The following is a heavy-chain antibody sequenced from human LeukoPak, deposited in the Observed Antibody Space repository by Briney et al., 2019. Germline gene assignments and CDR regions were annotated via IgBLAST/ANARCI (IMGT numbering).Heavy chain of an antibody. V-gene: IGHV3-43*02. Sequence: GGSLRLSCAASGFTFDDYAMHWVRQAPGKGLEWVPLISGDGGSTYYADSVEGRFTVSRDNTKNTVYLQMNSLRAEDTAVYYCAREVVLTATSVFDYWGQGTQVTVSS. CDR1: GFTFDDYA. J-gene: IGHJ4*02. CDR3: AREVVLTATSVFDY. CDR2: ISGDGGST. D-gene: IGHD2-21*02.